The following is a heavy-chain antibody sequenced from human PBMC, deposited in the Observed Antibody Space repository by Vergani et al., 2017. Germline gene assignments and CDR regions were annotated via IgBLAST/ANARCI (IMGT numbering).Heavy chain of an antibody. CDR1: RSPFSRYG. J-gene: IGHJ6*02. V-gene: IGHV1-18*01. Sequence: QAQLVQSGPEVKKPGASVRVSCKASRSPFSRYGISWVRQAPGQGLEWMGWISAYSGETRYARSLQGRVTMTTDASTNTAYMSLRSLRSDDTAIYYCSRGGFYTSRNDFKFYGLGVWGQGTTVTVTS. CDR2: ISAYSGET. D-gene: IGHD3-3*01. CDR3: SRGGFYTSRNDFKFYGLGV.